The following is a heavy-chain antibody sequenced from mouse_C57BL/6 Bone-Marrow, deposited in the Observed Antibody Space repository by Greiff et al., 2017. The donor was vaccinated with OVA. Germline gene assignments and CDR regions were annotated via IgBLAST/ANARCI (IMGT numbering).Heavy chain of an antibody. J-gene: IGHJ2*01. D-gene: IGHD1-1*01. CDR3: ARDGNYYGSSYADY. V-gene: IGHV5-4*01. CDR1: GFTFSSYA. Sequence: EVKLVESGGGLVKPGGSLKLSCAASGFTFSSYAMSWVRQTPEKRLEWVATISDGGSYTYYPDNVKGRFTISRDNAKNNLYLQMSHLKSEDTAMYYCARDGNYYGSSYADYWGQGTTLTVSS. CDR2: ISDGGSYT.